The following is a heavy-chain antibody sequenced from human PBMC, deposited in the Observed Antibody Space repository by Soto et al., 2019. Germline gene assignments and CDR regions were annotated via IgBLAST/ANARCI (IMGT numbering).Heavy chain of an antibody. J-gene: IGHJ4*02. V-gene: IGHV3-23*01. D-gene: IGHD2-15*01. CDR3: AKNPGCSATSCYSPPR. CDR1: GFTFSNYA. Sequence: PGGSLRLSCAASGFTFSNYAMSWVRQAPGKGLEWVSAISGSRGTTYYADSVKGRFTISRDNSKNTLNLQMNSLRTEDTALYYCAKNPGCSATSCYSPPRWGQGTLVTVSS. CDR2: ISGSRGTT.